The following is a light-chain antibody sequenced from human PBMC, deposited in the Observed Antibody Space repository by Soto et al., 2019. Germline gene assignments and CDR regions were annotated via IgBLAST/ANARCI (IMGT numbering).Light chain of an antibody. V-gene: IGLV2-14*01. CDR3: SSHTISSALQV. Sequence: QSVLTQPRSVSGSPGQSITISCTGTISDFVVYNYVSWYQQHPGKAPKLMIYGVSNRPSGVSNRFSGSKSGNTASLTISGLQADDEADYYCSSHTISSALQVFGTGTKLTVL. CDR1: ISDFVVYNY. CDR2: GVS. J-gene: IGLJ1*01.